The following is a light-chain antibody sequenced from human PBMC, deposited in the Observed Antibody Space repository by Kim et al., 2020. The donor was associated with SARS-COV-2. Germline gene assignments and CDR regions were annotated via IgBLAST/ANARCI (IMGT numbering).Light chain of an antibody. J-gene: IGLJ2*01. Sequence: LAQGQPARITCAGNTVGGKNVHWYQQKPGQALVLVIYRDNKRPSGIRERFSGSNSGNTATLTISRAQAGDEADYYCQVWDSSTVLFGGGTQLTVL. CDR1: TVGGKN. CDR2: RDN. V-gene: IGLV3-9*01. CDR3: QVWDSSTVL.